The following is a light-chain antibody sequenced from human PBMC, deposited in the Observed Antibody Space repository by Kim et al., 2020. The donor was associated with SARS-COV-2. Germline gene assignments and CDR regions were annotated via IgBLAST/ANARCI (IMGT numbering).Light chain of an antibody. CDR2: GKD. V-gene: IGLV3-19*01. Sequence: ALGQTVRITCQGGSLRSYYATWYQQKPGQAPKVVIYGKDNRPSGVPDRFSGSSSGNTAYLTITGTQAGDEADYYCNSRDSNDYVVFGGGTKVTVL. J-gene: IGLJ2*01. CDR1: SLRSYY. CDR3: NSRDSNDYVV.